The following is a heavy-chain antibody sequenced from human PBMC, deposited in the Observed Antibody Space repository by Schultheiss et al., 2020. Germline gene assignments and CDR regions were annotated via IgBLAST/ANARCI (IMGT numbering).Heavy chain of an antibody. CDR2: ISGTGAST. J-gene: IGHJ4*02. V-gene: IGHV3-23*01. Sequence: GGSLRLSCAASRFTFSTYSMSWVRQAPGKGLEWVSGISGTGASTYYADSVKGRFTISRDNAKNSLYLQMNSLRAEDTAVYYCAKASTVTTGSLFDYWGQGTLVTVSS. D-gene: IGHD4-17*01. CDR3: AKASTVTTGSLFDY. CDR1: RFTFSTYS.